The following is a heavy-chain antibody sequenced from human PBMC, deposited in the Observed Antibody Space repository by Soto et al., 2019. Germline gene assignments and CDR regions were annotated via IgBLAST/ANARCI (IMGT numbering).Heavy chain of an antibody. J-gene: IGHJ4*02. D-gene: IGHD3-22*01. CDR1: GSAFRIHG. CDR2: IWGDGSKK. Sequence: GGSLRLSCEVSGSAFRIHGMHWVRQAPGKGLEWAAVIWGDGSKKYYADSVKGRFTISKDNTKNTVFLQMDSLRAEDTAVYYCARIDDYDSSGYYYAVDYWGQGTLVTVSS. CDR3: ARIDDYDSSGYYYAVDY. V-gene: IGHV3-33*01.